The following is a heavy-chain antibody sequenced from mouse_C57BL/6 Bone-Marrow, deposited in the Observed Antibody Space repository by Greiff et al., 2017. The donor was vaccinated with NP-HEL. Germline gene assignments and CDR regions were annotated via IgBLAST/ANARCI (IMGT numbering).Heavy chain of an antibody. CDR1: GYAFSSCW. J-gene: IGHJ2*01. V-gene: IGHV1-80*01. CDR2: IYPGDGDT. D-gene: IGHD4-1*01. Sequence: LQQSGASVKISCKASGYAFSSCWMNWVKQRPGKGLEWIGQIYPGDGDTNYNGKFKGKATLTADKSSSTAYMQLSSLTSEDSAVYFCAKDWNYFDDWGQGTTLTVSS. CDR3: AKDWNYFDD.